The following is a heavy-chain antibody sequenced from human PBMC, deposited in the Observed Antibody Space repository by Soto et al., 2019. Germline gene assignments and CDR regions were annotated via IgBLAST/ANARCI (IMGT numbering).Heavy chain of an antibody. CDR1: GFSLSTSGVG. Sequence: ITLKESGPTLVKPRQTLTLTCTFSGFSLSTSGVGVGWIRQPPGKALEWLALIYWDVDKRYSPSLKSRLTIDKDTSKNQVVRTMTNMDPVDTATYHCAHRRQWLEYNWCDRWGQGTLVTVST. CDR3: AHRRQWLEYNWCDR. D-gene: IGHD6-19*01. J-gene: IGHJ5*02. CDR2: IYWDVDK. V-gene: IGHV2-5*02.